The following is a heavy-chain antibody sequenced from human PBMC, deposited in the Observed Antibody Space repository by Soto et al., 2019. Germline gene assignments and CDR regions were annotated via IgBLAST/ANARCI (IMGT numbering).Heavy chain of an antibody. D-gene: IGHD6-19*01. Sequence: GASVKVSCKASGYTFTSYGISWVRQAPGQGLEWMGWISAYNGNTNYAQKLQGRVTMTTDTSTSTAYMELRSLRSDDTAVYYCARHSRYSSVWDDFDYWGQGTLVTGSS. CDR3: ARHSRYSSVWDDFDY. V-gene: IGHV1-18*01. CDR1: GYTFTSYG. J-gene: IGHJ4*02. CDR2: ISAYNGNT.